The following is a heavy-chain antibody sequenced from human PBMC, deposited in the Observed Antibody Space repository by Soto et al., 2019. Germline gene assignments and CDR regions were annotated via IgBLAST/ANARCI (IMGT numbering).Heavy chain of an antibody. J-gene: IGHJ3*02. V-gene: IGHV6-1*01. D-gene: IGHD3-3*01. CDR2: TYYRSKWYN. CDR1: GDCVSSNSVA. Sequence: QVQLQQSGPGLVKPSQTLSLTCAISGDCVSSNSVAWNWIRQSPSRGLEWLGRTYYRSKWYNDYGVNVKGRITINPDTSKNQFSLQLNSVTPEATAVYYCARGRFNAFGIWGQGTMVTVSS. CDR3: ARGRFNAFGI.